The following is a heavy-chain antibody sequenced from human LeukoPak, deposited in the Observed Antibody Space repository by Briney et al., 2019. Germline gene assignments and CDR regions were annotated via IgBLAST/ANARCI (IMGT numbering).Heavy chain of an antibody. V-gene: IGHV5-51*01. CDR3: ARLVTSYFDY. CDR2: IYPGGSDT. CDR1: GYSFTTYW. Sequence: GESLKISCKGSGYSFTTYWIGWVRQVPGKGLEWMGIIYPGGSDTKYSPSFQGQVTISADKSISTAYLQWSSLKASDTAMYYCARLVTSYFDYWGQGTLVTVSS. J-gene: IGHJ4*02. D-gene: IGHD4-11*01.